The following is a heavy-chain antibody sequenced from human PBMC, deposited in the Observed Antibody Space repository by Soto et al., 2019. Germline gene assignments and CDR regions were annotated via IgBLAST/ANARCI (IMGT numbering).Heavy chain of an antibody. CDR1: RDSFSSYY. CDR2: IYYTGST. V-gene: IGHV4-59*01. Sequence: SETLSLTCTVSRDSFSSYYWSWIRQPPGKGLEWIGFIYYTGSTNYNPSLKSRVTLSLDTSKNQFSLKLSSVTAADTAVYYCARASSCAYDSCAFDPWGQGTLVTVS. D-gene: IGHD3-16*01. CDR3: ARASSCAYDSCAFDP. J-gene: IGHJ5*02.